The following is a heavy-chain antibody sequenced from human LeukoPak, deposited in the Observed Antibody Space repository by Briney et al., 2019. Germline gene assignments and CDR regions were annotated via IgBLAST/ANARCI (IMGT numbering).Heavy chain of an antibody. D-gene: IGHD4-11*01. Sequence: GRSLRLSCETSGFTFSYYGMHWVRQAPGAGLEWVAVIWSDASNTYYADSVKGRFTISRDNSRNTLYLQMSSLRAEDTAVYYCAKDAERGFDYSNSLNYWGQGTLVTVSS. CDR2: IWSDASNT. CDR3: AKDAERGFDYSNSLNY. V-gene: IGHV3-33*06. CDR1: GFTFSYYG. J-gene: IGHJ4*02.